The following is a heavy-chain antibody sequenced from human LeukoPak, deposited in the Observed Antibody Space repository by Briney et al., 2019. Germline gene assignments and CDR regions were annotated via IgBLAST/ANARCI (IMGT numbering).Heavy chain of an antibody. J-gene: IGHJ4*02. CDR2: ISSSGGTI. V-gene: IGHV3-48*03. D-gene: IGHD3-16*02. Sequence: GGSLRLSCAASGFIFSTYEMNWVRQAPGKGLEWVSYISSSGGTIYYADSVKGRFTISRANAQNSLYLQMNSVRVEDTAVYYCARDLWGSSRPPFDYWGQGTLVTVS. CDR3: ARDLWGSSRPPFDY. CDR1: GFIFSTYE.